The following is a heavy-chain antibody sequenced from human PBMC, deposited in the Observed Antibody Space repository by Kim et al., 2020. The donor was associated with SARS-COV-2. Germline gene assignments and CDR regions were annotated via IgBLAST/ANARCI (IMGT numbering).Heavy chain of an antibody. CDR2: INPNSGGT. D-gene: IGHD5-12*01. CDR3: ARGEYSGYDRDRDAFDF. CDR1: GFMFTGYY. Sequence: ASVKVSCKASGFMFTGYYMHWVRQAPGQGLEWMGWINPNSGGTNYAQKFQGRVTMTRDTSISTAYMELSRLRSDDTAVYYCARGEYSGYDRDRDAFDFWGQGTMVTVSS. V-gene: IGHV1-2*02. J-gene: IGHJ3*01.